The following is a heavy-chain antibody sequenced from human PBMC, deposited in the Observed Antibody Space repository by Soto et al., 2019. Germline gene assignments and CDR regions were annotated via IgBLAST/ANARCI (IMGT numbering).Heavy chain of an antibody. D-gene: IGHD5-12*01. CDR1: GFTFSNYV. CDR2: ISVTGAST. CDR3: AKHAGYSGFHHFDC. J-gene: IGHJ4*02. Sequence: PGGSLRLSCAASGFTFSNYVMTWVRQAPGKGLEWVAGISVTGASTFHGDSVKGRFTISRDNSKNTVYLQMNSVRAEDTALYYSAKHAGYSGFHHFDCWGQGTLVTVSS. V-gene: IGHV3-23*01.